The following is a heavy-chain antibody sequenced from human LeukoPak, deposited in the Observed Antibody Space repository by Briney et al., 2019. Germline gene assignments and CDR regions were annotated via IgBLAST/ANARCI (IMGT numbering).Heavy chain of an antibody. Sequence: GASVKVSCKASGYTFTSYDINWVRQATGQGLEWMGWMNPNSGNTGYAQKFQGRVTMTRNTSISTAYMELSSLRSEDTAVYYCAKDLDTAMVPSGGYWGQGTLVTVSS. V-gene: IGHV1-8*01. CDR1: GYTFTSYD. CDR3: AKDLDTAMVPSGGY. D-gene: IGHD5-18*01. J-gene: IGHJ4*02. CDR2: MNPNSGNT.